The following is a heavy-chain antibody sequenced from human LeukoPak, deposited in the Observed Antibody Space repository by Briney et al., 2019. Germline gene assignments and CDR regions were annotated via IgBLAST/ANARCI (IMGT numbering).Heavy chain of an antibody. Sequence: GESLKISCQGSGYSFSTYWIGWVRQMPGKGLEWMGIIYPGDSDTRYSPSFQGQVTISADKSISTAYLQWSSLKASDTAMYYCARRHSSLPLDYWGQGTLATVSS. CDR1: GYSFSTYW. D-gene: IGHD3-22*01. CDR2: IYPGDSDT. CDR3: ARRHSSLPLDY. V-gene: IGHV5-51*01. J-gene: IGHJ4*02.